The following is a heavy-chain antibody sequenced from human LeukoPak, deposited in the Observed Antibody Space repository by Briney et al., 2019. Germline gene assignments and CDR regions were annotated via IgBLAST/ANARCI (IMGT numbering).Heavy chain of an antibody. D-gene: IGHD1-26*01. CDR3: ARSTTRVGATTFYFDY. CDR1: GYTFTSYG. J-gene: IGHJ4*02. CDR2: ISAYNGNT. Sequence: ASVKVSCKASGYTFTSYGISWVRQAPGQGLEWRGWISAYNGNTNYAQTLQGRVTMTTDTSTSTAYMELRSLRSDDTAVYYCARSTTRVGATTFYFDYWGQGTLVTVSS. V-gene: IGHV1-18*01.